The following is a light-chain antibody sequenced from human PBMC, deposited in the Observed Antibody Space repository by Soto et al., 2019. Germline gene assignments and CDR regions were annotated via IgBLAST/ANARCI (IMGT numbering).Light chain of an antibody. CDR1: QDISTL. J-gene: IGKJ4*01. V-gene: IGKV1D-12*01. CDR3: QQADSFPLT. CDR2: GAS. Sequence: DIQMTQSPSSVSASIGDTVTITCRASQDISTLLAWYQQKPGKAPKLLIYGASTLESGVPSRFSGRGSGTDFTLTISSLQPEDFATYCCQQADSFPLTVGGGTKVEMK.